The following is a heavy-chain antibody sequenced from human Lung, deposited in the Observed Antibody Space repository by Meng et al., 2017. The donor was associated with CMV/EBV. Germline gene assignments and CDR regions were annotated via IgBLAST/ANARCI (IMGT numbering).Heavy chain of an antibody. V-gene: IGHV4-4*02. Sequence: QVQLQEAGPGLVKPSGTLSLTCGVSGVSISSNIRWTWVRQPPGKGLEWIGDIDDSGSTNYNPSLNSRISISLDKSKNHFSLKVNSVTAADTAVYYCARGKQDAWELLAYWGQGALVTGSS. CDR3: ARGKQDAWELLAY. CDR1: GVSISSNIR. CDR2: IDDSGST. J-gene: IGHJ4*02. D-gene: IGHD1-26*01.